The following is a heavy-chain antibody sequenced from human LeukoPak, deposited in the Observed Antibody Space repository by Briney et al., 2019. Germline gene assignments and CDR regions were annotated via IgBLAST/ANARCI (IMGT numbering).Heavy chain of an antibody. Sequence: SETLSLTCTVSGGSISSSSYYWGWIRQPPGKGLEWIGSIYYSGSTYYNPSLKSRVTISVDTSKNQFSLKLSSVTAADTAVYYCARELWFGEGKYYYYMDVWGKGTTVTISS. D-gene: IGHD3-10*01. CDR2: IYYSGST. V-gene: IGHV4-39*07. CDR3: ARELWFGEGKYYYYMDV. J-gene: IGHJ6*03. CDR1: GGSISSSSYY.